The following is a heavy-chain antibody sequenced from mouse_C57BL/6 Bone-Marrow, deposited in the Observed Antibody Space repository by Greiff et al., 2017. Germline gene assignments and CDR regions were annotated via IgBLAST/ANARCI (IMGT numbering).Heavy chain of an antibody. CDR1: GFPITSGYY. CDR2: IPHSGET. V-gene: IGHV12-3*01. Sequence: QVQLKESGPGLVKPSQSLFLTCSITGFPITSGYYWIWIRQSPGKPLEWMGYIPHSGETFYNPSLQSPISITRETSKNQVYLQLNSVTTEDTAMYYCAGVVPYYGKIFDYWGQGTTLTVSS. J-gene: IGHJ2*01. D-gene: IGHD2-10*01. CDR3: AGVVPYYGKIFDY.